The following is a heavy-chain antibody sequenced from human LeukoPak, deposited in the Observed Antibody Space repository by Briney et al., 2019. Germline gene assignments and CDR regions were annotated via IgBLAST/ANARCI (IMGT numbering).Heavy chain of an antibody. CDR2: ISDTGRDI. CDR1: GFAFESFT. CDR3: AKGLFSAYDKSLDS. D-gene: IGHD5-12*01. J-gene: IGHJ4*02. Sequence: GGSLRLSCAGSGFAFESFTMTWVRQAPGKGLEWVSLISDTGRDINYADSVRGRFTISRDNTKNSLFLQMDSLRVEDTAIYYCAKGLFSAYDKSLDSWGPGTLVTVSS. V-gene: IGHV3-21*04.